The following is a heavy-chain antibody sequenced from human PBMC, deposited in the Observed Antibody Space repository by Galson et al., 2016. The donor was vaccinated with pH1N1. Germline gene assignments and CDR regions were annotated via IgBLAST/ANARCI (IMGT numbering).Heavy chain of an antibody. CDR1: GFTFSNHA. V-gene: IGHV3-64*01. J-gene: IGHJ6*02. CDR2: ISSYGGSP. CDR3: ARSLNYDSWNGYSDYSMDV. D-gene: IGHD3-3*01. Sequence: SLRLSCAASGFTFSNHAMHWVRQAPGKGLEYVAGISSYGGSPQYANSVKDRFIISRVNTKNTLYLQMGSLRVEDMAVYYCARSLNYDSWNGYSDYSMDVWGQGTTVTVSS.